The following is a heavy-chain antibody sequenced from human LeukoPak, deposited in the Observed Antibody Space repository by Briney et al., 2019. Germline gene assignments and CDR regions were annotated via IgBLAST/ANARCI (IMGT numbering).Heavy chain of an antibody. CDR3: ARTNGGYYRSALDY. CDR1: GGSISSGGYY. Sequence: PSQTLSLTCTVSGGSISSGGYYWSWIRQPPGKGLEWIGYIYHSASTYYNPSLKRRVTISVDRSKNQFSLKLSSVTAADTAVYYCARTNGGYYRSALDYWGQGTLVTVSS. D-gene: IGHD3-22*01. V-gene: IGHV4-30-2*01. CDR2: IYHSAST. J-gene: IGHJ4*02.